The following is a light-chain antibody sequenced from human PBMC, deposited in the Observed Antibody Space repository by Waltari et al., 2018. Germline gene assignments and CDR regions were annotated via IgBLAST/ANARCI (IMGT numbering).Light chain of an antibody. CDR1: SSDIGTYNL. V-gene: IGLV2-23*02. CDR2: EVT. CDR3: CSYVDSRTFEWV. J-gene: IGLJ3*02. Sequence: QSALTQPASVSGSPGQSITISCTGTSSDIGTYNLVSWYQQYPGKAPKLIICEVTKRPSGCWGRYSGAKVGRTASLTISGLQPEDEADYYCCSYVDSRTFEWVFGGGTKLTVL.